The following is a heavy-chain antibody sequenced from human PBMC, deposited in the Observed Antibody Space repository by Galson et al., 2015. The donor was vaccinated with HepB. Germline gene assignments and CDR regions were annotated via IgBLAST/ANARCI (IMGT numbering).Heavy chain of an antibody. V-gene: IGHV3-23*03. CDR1: GFTFSDFA. Sequence: SLRLSCAASGFTFSDFAMSRVRQAPGKGLECVSGMEKDGSYRYYADSMTGRFTISRDNSKNTLFLQLTSLRADDTAVYYCTKQAGNLIRSWHFDYWGQGSLVIVSS. CDR3: TKQAGNLIRSWHFDY. CDR2: MEKDGSYR. J-gene: IGHJ4*02.